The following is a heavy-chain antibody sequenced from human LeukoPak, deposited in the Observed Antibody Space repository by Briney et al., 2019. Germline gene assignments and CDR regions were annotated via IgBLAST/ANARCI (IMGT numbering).Heavy chain of an antibody. D-gene: IGHD5-18*01. CDR1: GFTFSSYE. J-gene: IGHJ4*02. CDR2: ISYDGSNK. CDR3: AKAPGYSYGWGVFDY. V-gene: IGHV3-30*18. Sequence: GGSLRLSCAASGFTFSSYEMNWVRQAPGKGLEWVAVISYDGSNKYYADSVKGRFTISRDNSKNTLYLQMNSLRAEDTAVYYCAKAPGYSYGWGVFDYWGQGTLVTVSS.